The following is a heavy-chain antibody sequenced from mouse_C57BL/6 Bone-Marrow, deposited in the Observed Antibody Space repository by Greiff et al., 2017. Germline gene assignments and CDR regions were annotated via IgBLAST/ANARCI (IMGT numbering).Heavy chain of an antibody. CDR2: IFPGSGST. D-gene: IGHD2-13*01. J-gene: IGHJ2*01. Sequence: VQLVESGPELVKPGASVKISCKASGYTFTDYYINWVKQRPGQGLEWIGWIFPGSGSTYYNEKFKGKATLTVDKSSSTAYMWLSSLTSEDSAVYFGASEGDYCYYFDYWGQGTTLTVSS. CDR3: ASEGDYCYYFDY. CDR1: GYTFTDYY. V-gene: IGHV1-75*01.